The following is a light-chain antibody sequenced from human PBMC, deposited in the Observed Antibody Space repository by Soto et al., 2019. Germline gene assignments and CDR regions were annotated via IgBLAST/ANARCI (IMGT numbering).Light chain of an antibody. Sequence: QSVLTQPASASGSPGQSITISCTGTSSDVGNNNYVSWYQQHPGKAPKLMIFEVSDRPSGISNRFSGSKSGNTASLTISGLQSEDEADYYCSSYATSNTLVFGTGTKVTVL. CDR2: EVS. J-gene: IGLJ1*01. V-gene: IGLV2-14*01. CDR1: SSDVGNNNY. CDR3: SSYATSNTLV.